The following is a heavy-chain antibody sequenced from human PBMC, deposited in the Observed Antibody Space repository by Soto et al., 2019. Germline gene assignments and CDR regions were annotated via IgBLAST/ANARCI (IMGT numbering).Heavy chain of an antibody. D-gene: IGHD1-26*01. Sequence: EVQLLESGGGLVQPGGSLRLSCAASGFTFSSYAMRWVRQAPGKGLEWVSAISGSGGSTYYADSVKGRFTISRDNSKNTLYLQMNSLRAEDTAVYYCAKDPEWELSANYFDYWGQGTLVTVSS. CDR1: GFTFSSYA. CDR2: ISGSGGST. J-gene: IGHJ4*02. CDR3: AKDPEWELSANYFDY. V-gene: IGHV3-23*01.